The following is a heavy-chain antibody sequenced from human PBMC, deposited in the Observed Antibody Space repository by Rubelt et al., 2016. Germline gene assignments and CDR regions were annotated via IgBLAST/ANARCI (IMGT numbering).Heavy chain of an antibody. CDR2: ISYDGSDK. CDR1: GFTFSSYA. D-gene: IGHD5-12*01. J-gene: IGHJ1*01. Sequence: GFTFSSYAMHWVRQAPGKGLEWVAVISYDGSDKYYADSVKGRFTISRDNSKNTLYLQMNSLRAEDTAVYYCARDVRGYSGYASAEYFQHWGQGTLVTVSS. CDR3: ARDVRGYSGYASAEYFQH. V-gene: IGHV3-30*04.